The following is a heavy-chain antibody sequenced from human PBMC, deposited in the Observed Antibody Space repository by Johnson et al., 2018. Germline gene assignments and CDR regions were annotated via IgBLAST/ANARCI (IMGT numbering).Heavy chain of an antibody. CDR2: ISSSSGTI. CDR3: ASGGLLWFGELLFGAFDI. Sequence: VQLVESGGGLVQXGGSLRLSCAASGFTFSSYNMNWVRQAPGKGLEWVSYISSSSGTIYYAASVKGRFPISRENAKHSLYLQSKSLRAEDTAVYYCASGGLLWFGELLFGAFDIWGQGTMVTVSS. J-gene: IGHJ3*02. D-gene: IGHD3-10*01. V-gene: IGHV3-48*01. CDR1: GFTFSSYN.